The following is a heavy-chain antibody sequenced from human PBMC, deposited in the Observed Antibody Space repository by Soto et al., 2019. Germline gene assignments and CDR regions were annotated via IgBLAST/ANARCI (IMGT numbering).Heavy chain of an antibody. CDR1: GYTFTSYD. V-gene: IGHV1-8*01. CDR2: MNPNSGNT. CDR3: AREGVRGMDV. J-gene: IGHJ6*04. Sequence: QVQLLQSGAEVKKPGASVKVSCKASGYTFTSYDINWVRQATGQGLEWMGWMNPNSGNTGYAQNFQGIYTMSRNTPIVTAYMELSSLRSEGTGVYYGAREGVRGMDVWGKGTTVTVSS.